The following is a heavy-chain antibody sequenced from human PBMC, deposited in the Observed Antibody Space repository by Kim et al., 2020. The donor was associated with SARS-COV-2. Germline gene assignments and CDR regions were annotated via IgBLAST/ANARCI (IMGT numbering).Heavy chain of an antibody. V-gene: IGHV4-31*03. CDR1: GGSISSGGYY. D-gene: IGHD3-3*01. CDR2: IYYSGST. J-gene: IGHJ4*02. CDR3: ARAPRRIITIFGVVTHFDY. Sequence: SETLSLTCTVSGGSISSGGYYWSWIRQHPGKGLEWIGYIYYSGSTYYNPSLKSRVTISVDTSKNQFSLKLSSVTAADTAVYYCARAPRRIITIFGVVTHFDYWGQGPLVTVSS.